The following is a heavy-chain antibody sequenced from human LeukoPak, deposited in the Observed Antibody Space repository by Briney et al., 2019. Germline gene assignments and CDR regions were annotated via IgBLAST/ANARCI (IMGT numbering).Heavy chain of an antibody. CDR2: IYYSGST. J-gene: IGHJ4*02. V-gene: IGHV4-31*03. Sequence: SETLSLTCTVSGGSISSGGYYWSWIRQHPGKGLEWIGYIYYSGSTYYNPSLKSRVTISVDTSKNQFSLKLSSVTAADTAVYYCARGRRDGYSSWSQGTLVTVSS. CDR3: ARGRRDGYSS. CDR1: GGSISSGGYY. D-gene: IGHD5-24*01.